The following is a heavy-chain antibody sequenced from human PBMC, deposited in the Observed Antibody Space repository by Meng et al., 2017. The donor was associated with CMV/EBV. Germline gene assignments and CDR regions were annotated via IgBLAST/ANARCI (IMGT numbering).Heavy chain of an antibody. Sequence: SVKVSCKASGGTFSSYAISWVRQAPGQGLEWMGGIIPILGIANYAQKFQGRVTITADKSTNTAYMELSSLRSEDTAVYYCARVIVVPAAIPLYYYYGMDVWGQGTTVTVSS. CDR2: IIPILGIA. J-gene: IGHJ6*02. CDR1: GGTFSSYA. CDR3: ARVIVVPAAIPLYYYYGMDV. V-gene: IGHV1-69*10. D-gene: IGHD2-2*02.